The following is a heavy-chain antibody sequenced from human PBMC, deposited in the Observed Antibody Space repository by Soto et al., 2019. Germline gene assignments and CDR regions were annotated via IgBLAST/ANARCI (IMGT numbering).Heavy chain of an antibody. CDR2: IYYSGST. V-gene: IGHV4-39*01. Sequence: SETLSLTCTVSGGSISSSSYYWGWIRQPPGKGLEWIGSIYYSGSTYYNQSIKSRVTISVDTYKNQLYMKLRSVTAADTAVYYCARVGQLARYYYSRMDVWGQGTKVTVS. CDR3: ARVGQLARYYYSRMDV. J-gene: IGHJ6*02. CDR1: GGSISSSSYY. D-gene: IGHD6-13*01.